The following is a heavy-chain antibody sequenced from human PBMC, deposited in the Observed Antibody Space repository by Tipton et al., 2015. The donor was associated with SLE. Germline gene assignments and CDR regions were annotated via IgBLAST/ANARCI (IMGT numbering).Heavy chain of an antibody. D-gene: IGHD3-3*01. CDR2: VYYSGST. Sequence: TLSLTCTVSGASISSSSYYWVWFRQPPGKGLEWTGSVYYSGSTSYNPSLKSRVTISIDTSKRQFSLQLRSVTAADTAVYYCAREAVGSGFGAFDIWGQGTMVTVSS. CDR3: AREAVGSGFGAFDI. CDR1: GASISSSSYY. V-gene: IGHV4-39*07. J-gene: IGHJ3*02.